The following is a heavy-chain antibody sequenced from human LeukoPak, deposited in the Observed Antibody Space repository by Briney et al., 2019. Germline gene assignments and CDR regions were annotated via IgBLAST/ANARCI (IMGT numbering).Heavy chain of an antibody. Sequence: SETLSLTCTVSGGSLSSYYWSWIRQPPGKGLEWIGYIYYSGSTNYNPSLKSRVTISVDTSKNQFSLKLSSVTAADTAVYYCARYYYGSGSYYNLAYYYYYMDVWGKGTTVTISS. J-gene: IGHJ6*03. CDR3: ARYYYGSGSYYNLAYYYYYMDV. V-gene: IGHV4-59*01. CDR1: GGSLSSYY. D-gene: IGHD3-10*01. CDR2: IYYSGST.